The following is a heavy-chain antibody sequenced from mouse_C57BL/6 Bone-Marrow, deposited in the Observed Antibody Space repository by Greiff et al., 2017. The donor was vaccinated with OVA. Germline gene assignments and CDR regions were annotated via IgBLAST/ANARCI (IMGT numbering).Heavy chain of an antibody. D-gene: IGHD2-4*01. CDR3: ARYDYDDDFDD. V-gene: IGHV1-82*01. Sequence: QVQLKQSGPELVKPGASVKISCKASGYAFSSSWMTWVKQRPGKGLEWIGRIYPGDGDTNYNGKFKGKATLTADKSSSTAYMQLSSLTSEDSAGYFGARYDYDDDFDDWGQGTTLTVAS. J-gene: IGHJ2*01. CDR1: GYAFSSSW. CDR2: IYPGDGDT.